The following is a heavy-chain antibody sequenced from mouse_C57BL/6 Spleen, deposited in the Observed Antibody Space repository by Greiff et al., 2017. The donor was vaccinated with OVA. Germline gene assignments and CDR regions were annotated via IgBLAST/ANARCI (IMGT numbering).Heavy chain of an antibody. CDR1: GFTFSDYY. V-gene: IGHV5-16*01. J-gene: IGHJ2*01. CDR3: ARGTTVVEYYFDY. CDR2: INYDGSST. Sequence: EVKLVESEGGLVQPGSSMKLSCTASGFTFSDYYMAWVRQVPEKGLEWVANINYDGSSTYYLDSLKSRFIISRDNAKNILYLQMSSLKSEDTATYYCARGTTVVEYYFDYWGQGTTLTVSS. D-gene: IGHD1-1*01.